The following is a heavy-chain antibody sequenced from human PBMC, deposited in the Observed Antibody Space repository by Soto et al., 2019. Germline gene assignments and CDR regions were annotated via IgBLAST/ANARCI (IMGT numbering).Heavy chain of an antibody. CDR2: ISYDGSNT. D-gene: IGHD1-26*01. J-gene: IGHJ4*02. Sequence: QVQLVESGGGVVQPGRSLRLSCVASGFTFSSYGMHWVRQAPGKGLEWVAIISYDGSNTYYADSVKGRFTISRDNSKNTLYLQMNSLRAEATSVYYCAKEGGLSGSYYISSSYYFDYWGQGTLATVSS. CDR1: GFTFSSYG. CDR3: AKEGGLSGSYYISSSYYFDY. V-gene: IGHV3-30*18.